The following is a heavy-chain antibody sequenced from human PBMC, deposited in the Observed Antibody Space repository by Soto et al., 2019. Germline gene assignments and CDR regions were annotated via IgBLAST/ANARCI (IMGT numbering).Heavy chain of an antibody. CDR1: GGSISSGPYS. CDR2: FHYSENT. J-gene: IGHJ6*02. Sequence: SETLSLTCTVSGGSISSGPYSWGWIRQPPGEGLEWIGTFHYSENTNYNPSLESRVAISVDTSKNQFSLKVTSVTAADTAVYYCARLSPSRGYYYYGMDVWGQGTTVTVSS. CDR3: ARLSPSRGYYYYGMDV. V-gene: IGHV4-39*01.